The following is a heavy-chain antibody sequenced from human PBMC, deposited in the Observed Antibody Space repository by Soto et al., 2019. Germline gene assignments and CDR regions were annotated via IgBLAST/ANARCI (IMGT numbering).Heavy chain of an antibody. V-gene: IGHV3-74*01. CDR1: GFDFSYYW. D-gene: IGHD3-10*01. Sequence: GSLRLSCLTSGFDFSYYWIDWIRQAPGKGLGWVSRIYPHGTTTNYADSVNCRFTGSRDNAKDTAYLQMYSLTADDTPPYYCTRGLPHSSAGPRDYWGPGTLVTVSS. J-gene: IGHJ4*02. CDR2: IYPHGTTT. CDR3: TRGLPHSSAGPRDY.